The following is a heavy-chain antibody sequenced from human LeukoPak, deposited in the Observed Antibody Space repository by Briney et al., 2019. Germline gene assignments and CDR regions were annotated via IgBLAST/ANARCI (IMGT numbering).Heavy chain of an antibody. J-gene: IGHJ4*02. Sequence: HPGGSLRLSCAASGFAFSSYGMHWVRQAPGKGLEWVAVIWYDGSNKYYADSVKGRFTISRDNAKNSLYLQMNSLRDEDTAVYYCARGGYYDSSGYFDFDYWGQGILVTVTS. CDR3: ARGGYYDSSGYFDFDY. CDR1: GFAFSSYG. V-gene: IGHV3-33*01. D-gene: IGHD3-22*01. CDR2: IWYDGSNK.